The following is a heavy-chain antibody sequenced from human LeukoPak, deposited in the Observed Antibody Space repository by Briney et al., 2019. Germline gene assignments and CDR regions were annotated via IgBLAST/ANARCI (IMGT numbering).Heavy chain of an antibody. D-gene: IGHD3-16*01. J-gene: IGHJ4*02. V-gene: IGHV3-23*01. CDR2: ISGSGGST. CDR1: GFTFSSYA. Sequence: QSGGSLRLSCAASGFTFSSYAMSWVRQAPGKGLEWVSAISGSGGSTYYADSVKGRFTISRDNSENTLYLQMNSLRAEDTAVYYCAKFGGTTHYFDYWGQGTLVTVSS. CDR3: AKFGGTTHYFDY.